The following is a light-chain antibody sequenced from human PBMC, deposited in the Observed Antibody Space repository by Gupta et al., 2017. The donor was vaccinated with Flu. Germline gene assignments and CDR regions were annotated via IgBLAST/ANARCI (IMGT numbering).Light chain of an antibody. CDR3: SSYVGGDRLV. J-gene: IGLJ3*02. V-gene: IGLV2-8*01. CDR2: EVT. CDR1: SSDVGAYNY. Sequence: QSALTQPPSASGSPGQSVTISCTGTSSDVGAYNYVSWYQQYPGKVPKLLIYEVTKRPSGVPDRFSGSKSGNTASLTVSGLQAEDEADFYCSSYVGGDRLVFGGGTKLNVL.